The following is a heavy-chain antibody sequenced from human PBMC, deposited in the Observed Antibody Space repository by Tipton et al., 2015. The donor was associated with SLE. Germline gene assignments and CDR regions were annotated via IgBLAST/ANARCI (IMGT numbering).Heavy chain of an antibody. J-gene: IGHJ6*03. CDR1: GFTFRRFP. V-gene: IGHV3-9*01. CDR2: ISWNSGSI. Sequence: SLRLSCEASGFTFRRFPMGWVRQAPGKGLEWVSGISWNSGSIGYADSVKGRFTISRDNAKNSLYLQMNSLRAEDTALYYCAKAGSWGGDYYYMDVWGKGTTVTVSS. CDR3: AKAGSWGGDYYYMDV. D-gene: IGHD3-10*01.